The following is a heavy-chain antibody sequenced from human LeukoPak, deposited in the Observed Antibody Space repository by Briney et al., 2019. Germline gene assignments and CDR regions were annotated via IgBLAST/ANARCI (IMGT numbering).Heavy chain of an antibody. Sequence: ASVKVSCKASGYTFTSYYMHWVRQAPGQGLEWMGIINPSGGSTSYAQKFQGRVTMTRDMSTSTVYMELSSLRSEDTAVYYCARDGSSWYIGDYYYMDVWGKGTTVTISS. V-gene: IGHV1-46*01. J-gene: IGHJ6*03. CDR3: ARDGSSWYIGDYYYMDV. CDR2: INPSGGST. D-gene: IGHD6-13*01. CDR1: GYTFTSYY.